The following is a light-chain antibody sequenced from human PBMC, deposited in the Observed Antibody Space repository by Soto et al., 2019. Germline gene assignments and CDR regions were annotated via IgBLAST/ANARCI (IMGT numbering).Light chain of an antibody. V-gene: IGLV2-11*01. CDR1: SSDLGGYNY. J-gene: IGLJ1*01. CDR2: DVS. CDR3: CSYAGSYTYV. Sequence: QSVLAQPRSVSGSPGQSVTISCTGTSSDLGGYNYVSWYQQHPGKAPKLMIYDVSKRPSGVPDRFSGSKSGNTASLTISGLQAEDEADYYCCSYAGSYTYVFGTGTKATVL.